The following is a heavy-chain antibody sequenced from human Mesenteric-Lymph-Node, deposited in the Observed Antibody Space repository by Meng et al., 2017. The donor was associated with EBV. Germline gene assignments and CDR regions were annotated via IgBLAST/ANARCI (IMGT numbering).Heavy chain of an antibody. CDR2: IYHNGNT. Sequence: VSLKESGPGLVKPSGTLSLTCAVSSGSISSSNWWSWVRQPPGKGLEWIGEIYHNGNTNYNPSLKSRVTISVDKSKNQFSLKLNSVTAADTAVYYCARADSSGPWHFDYWGQGTLVTVSS. J-gene: IGHJ4*02. CDR3: ARADSSGPWHFDY. CDR1: SGSISSSNW. V-gene: IGHV4-4*02. D-gene: IGHD3-22*01.